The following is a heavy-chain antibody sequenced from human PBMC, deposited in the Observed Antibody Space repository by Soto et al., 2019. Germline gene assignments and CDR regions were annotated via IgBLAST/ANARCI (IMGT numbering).Heavy chain of an antibody. CDR1: GGSISSSTYY. J-gene: IGHJ5*02. CDR3: ARRSSSSLGSLFDP. D-gene: IGHD6-6*01. Sequence: SETLSLTCTVSGGSISSSTYYWDWIRQPPGKGLEWIGAMYYTGNKNYNPSPESRVTMSVDTSKNQFSLKLSSVTPTDTAVYYCARRSSSSLGSLFDPWGRGILVTVSS. V-gene: IGHV4-39*01. CDR2: MYYTGNK.